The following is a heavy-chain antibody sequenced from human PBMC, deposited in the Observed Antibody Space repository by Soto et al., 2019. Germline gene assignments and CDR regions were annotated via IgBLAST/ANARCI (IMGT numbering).Heavy chain of an antibody. CDR3: ARDMVGYCSGGSCLEGWFDP. V-gene: IGHV6-1*01. D-gene: IGHD2-15*01. Sequence: QVQLQQSGPGLVKPSQTLSLTCAISGDSVSSNSAAWNWIRQSPSRGLEWLGRTYYRSKWYNDYAVSVKSRITINPDTSKNQFSLQLNSVTPEDTAVYYCARDMVGYCSGGSCLEGWFDPWGQGTLVTVSS. CDR2: TYYRSKWYN. CDR1: GDSVSSNSAA. J-gene: IGHJ5*02.